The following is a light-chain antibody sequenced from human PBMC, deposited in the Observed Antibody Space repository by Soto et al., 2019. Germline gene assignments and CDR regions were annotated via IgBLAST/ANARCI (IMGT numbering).Light chain of an antibody. CDR2: DVS. Sequence: QSALTQPASVSGSPGQSITISCTGTSSDVGGYNYVSWYQQHPRKAPKLMIYDVSNRPSGVSNRFSGSKSGNTASLTISGHQTEDEADYYCSSYTSSSTLAVVFGGGTKLPVL. CDR3: SSYTSSSTLAVV. V-gene: IGLV2-14*01. CDR1: SSDVGGYNY. J-gene: IGLJ2*01.